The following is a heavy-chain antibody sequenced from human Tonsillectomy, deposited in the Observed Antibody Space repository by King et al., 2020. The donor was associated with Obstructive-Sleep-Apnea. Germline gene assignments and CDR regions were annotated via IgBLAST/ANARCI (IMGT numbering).Heavy chain of an antibody. J-gene: IGHJ4*02. V-gene: IGHV3-15*01. CDR2: IKSKTDGGTT. D-gene: IGHD6-19*01. CDR3: TTVGKINGGWHEAEGY. CDR1: GFTFSNAW. Sequence: VQLVESGGGLVKPGGSLRLSCAASGFTFSNAWMSWVRQAPGKGLEWVGRIKSKTDGGTTDYAAPVKGRFNISRDDSKNTLYLQMNSLKTEDTAVYYCTTVGKINGGWHEAEGYWGQGTLVTVSS.